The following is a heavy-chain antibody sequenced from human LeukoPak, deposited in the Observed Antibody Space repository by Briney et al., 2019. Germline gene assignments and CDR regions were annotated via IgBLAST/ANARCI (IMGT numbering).Heavy chain of an antibody. CDR3: ARGVSYYYDTSAYFAY. V-gene: IGHV3-23*01. J-gene: IGHJ4*02. CDR1: TFTLIMYA. Sequence: GGSLRLSCAASTFTLIMYAISWVGQAPGKGLEWVSALSGSGGSTYYADSVKGRFTISRDNSKNTLYLQMNSLKAEDTPVDCLARGVSYYYDTSAYFAYWGQGTLVTVSS. D-gene: IGHD3-22*01. CDR2: LSGSGGST.